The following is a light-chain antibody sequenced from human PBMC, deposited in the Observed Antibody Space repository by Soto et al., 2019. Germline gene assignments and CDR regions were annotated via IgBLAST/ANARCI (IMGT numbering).Light chain of an antibody. CDR1: SSDIGAGYD. Sequence: QPVLTQPPSMSGAPGQRVTISCTGSSSDIGAGYDVHWYQQFPGTAPKLLIYSNINRPSGVPDRFSGSKSGTSASLAITGLQAEDEADYYCQSYDSSLGGSKGVFGGGTKLPVL. CDR3: QSYDSSLGGSKGV. J-gene: IGLJ3*02. V-gene: IGLV1-40*01. CDR2: SNI.